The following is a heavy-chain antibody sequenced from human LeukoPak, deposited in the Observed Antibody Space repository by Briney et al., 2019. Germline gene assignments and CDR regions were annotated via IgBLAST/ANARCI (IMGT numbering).Heavy chain of an antibody. CDR1: GFTFSSYA. D-gene: IGHD4-17*01. CDR3: ARDGSGDYGDFLDAFDI. CDR2: ISYDGSNK. J-gene: IGHJ3*02. Sequence: GGSLRLSCAASGFTFSSYAMHWVRQAPGKGLEWVAVISYDGSNKYYADSVKGRFTISRDNSKNTLYLRMNSLRAEDTAVYYCARDGSGDYGDFLDAFDIWGQGTMVTVSS. V-gene: IGHV3-30-3*01.